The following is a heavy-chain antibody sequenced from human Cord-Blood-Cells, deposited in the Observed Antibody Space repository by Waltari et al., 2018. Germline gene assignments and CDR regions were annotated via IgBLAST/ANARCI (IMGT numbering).Heavy chain of an antibody. J-gene: IGHJ4*02. Sequence: QVQLQQWGAGLLKPSETLSLTCAVYGGSFSGYSWSWIRQPPGKGLEWIGEINHSGSTNYNPSLKSRVTISVDTSKNQFSLKLSSVTAADTAVYYCARTMGYYDSSGYYYWGQGTLVTVSS. CDR1: GGSFSGYS. D-gene: IGHD3-22*01. CDR3: ARTMGYYDSSGYYY. CDR2: INHSGST. V-gene: IGHV4-34*01.